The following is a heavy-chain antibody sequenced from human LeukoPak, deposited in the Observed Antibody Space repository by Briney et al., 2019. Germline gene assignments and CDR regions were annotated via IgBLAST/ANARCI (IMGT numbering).Heavy chain of an antibody. D-gene: IGHD3-16*01. CDR3: ARVKGDWYFDL. CDR2: ISAYNGNT. V-gene: IGHV1-18*01. CDR1: GGTFSSYA. J-gene: IGHJ2*01. Sequence: ASVKVSCKASGGTFSSYAISWVRQAPGQGLEWMGWISAYNGNTNYAQKLQGRVTMTTDTSTSTAYMELRSLRSDDTAVYYCARVKGDWYFDLWGRGTLVTVSS.